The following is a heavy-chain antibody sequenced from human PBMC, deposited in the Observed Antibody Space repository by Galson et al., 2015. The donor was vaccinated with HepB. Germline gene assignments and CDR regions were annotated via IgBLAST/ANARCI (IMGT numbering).Heavy chain of an antibody. D-gene: IGHD3-22*01. V-gene: IGHV2-70*01. J-gene: IGHJ3*02. CDR2: IDWDDDK. Sequence: PALVKPTQTLTLTCTFSGFSLSTSGMCVSWIRQPPGKALEWLALIDWDDDKYYSTSLKTRLTISKDTSKNQVVLTMTNMDPVDTATYYCARSYDSSGYYPVGPFDIWGQGTMVTVSS. CDR3: ARSYDSSGYYPVGPFDI. CDR1: GFSLSTSGMC.